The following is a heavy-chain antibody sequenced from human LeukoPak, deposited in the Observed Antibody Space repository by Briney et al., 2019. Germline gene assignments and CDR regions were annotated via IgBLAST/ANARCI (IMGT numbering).Heavy chain of an antibody. J-gene: IGHJ4*02. CDR3: AREFVGFDSSGYYFEY. D-gene: IGHD3-22*01. Sequence: PGGSLRLSCAASGFTFSSYAMHWVRQAPGKGLEWVAVISYDGSNKYYADSVKGRFTISRDNSKNTLYLQMNSLRAEDTAVYYCAREFVGFDSSGYYFEYWGQGTLVTVSS. CDR2: ISYDGSNK. V-gene: IGHV3-30-3*01. CDR1: GFTFSSYA.